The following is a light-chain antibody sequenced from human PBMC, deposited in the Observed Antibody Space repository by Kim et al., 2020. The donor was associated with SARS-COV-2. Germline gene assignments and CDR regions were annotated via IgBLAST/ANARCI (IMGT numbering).Light chain of an antibody. V-gene: IGKV3-11*01. J-gene: IGKJ5*01. CDR2: DAS. Sequence: PLSPGERATLSSRASQSFSSYLAWYQQKPGQAPRLLIYDASNRATVIPARFSGSGSGTDFSLTISSLEPEDFAVYYCQQRSNWITFGQGTRLEIK. CDR3: QQRSNWIT. CDR1: QSFSSY.